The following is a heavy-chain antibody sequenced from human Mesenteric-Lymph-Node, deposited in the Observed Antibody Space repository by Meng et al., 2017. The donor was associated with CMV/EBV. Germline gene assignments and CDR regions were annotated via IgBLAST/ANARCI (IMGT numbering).Heavy chain of an antibody. V-gene: IGHV3-11*01. CDR1: FTDYY. Sequence: FTDYYMSWIRQAPGEGLEWLSYISGSGREIYYVDSVKGRFTISRDNAKNSLFLQMNNLRAEDTAVYYCARHILTGYFRGDPGAFDFWGQGTVVTVSS. D-gene: IGHD3-9*01. J-gene: IGHJ3*01. CDR3: ARHILTGYFRGDPGAFDF. CDR2: ISGSGREI.